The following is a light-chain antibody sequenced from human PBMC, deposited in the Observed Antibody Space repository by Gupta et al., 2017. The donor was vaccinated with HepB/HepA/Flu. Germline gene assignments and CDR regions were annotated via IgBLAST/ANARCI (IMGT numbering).Light chain of an antibody. Sequence: DIQMTQSPSSLSAPVGDRVTITCRASQSISSYLNWYQQKPGKAPKLLIYAASSLQSGVPSRFSGSGSGTDFTLTISSLQPEDFATYYCQQSDSAPCIFGQGTKMDIK. J-gene: IGKJ2*02. CDR3: QQSDSAPCI. CDR1: QSISSY. V-gene: IGKV1-39*01. CDR2: AAS.